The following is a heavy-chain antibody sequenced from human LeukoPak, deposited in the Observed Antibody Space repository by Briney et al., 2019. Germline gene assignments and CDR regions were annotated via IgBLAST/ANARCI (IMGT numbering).Heavy chain of an antibody. V-gene: IGHV3-9*01. CDR3: AKDYCSSTSCYGRFDY. D-gene: IGHD2-2*01. J-gene: IGHJ4*02. Sequence: PGGSLRLSCAASGFTFDDYAMHWVRHAPGKGLEWVSGISWNSGSIGYADSVKGRFTISRDNAKNSLYLQMNSLRAEDTALYYCAKDYCSSTSCYGRFDYWGQGTLVTVSS. CDR2: ISWNSGSI. CDR1: GFTFDDYA.